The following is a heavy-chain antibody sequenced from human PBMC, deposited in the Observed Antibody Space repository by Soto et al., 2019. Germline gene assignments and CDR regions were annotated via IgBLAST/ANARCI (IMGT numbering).Heavy chain of an antibody. D-gene: IGHD6-13*01. J-gene: IGHJ2*01. Sequence: GGSLRLSCAASGFTFSSYGMHWVRQAPGKGLEWVAVIWYDGSNKYYADSVKGRFTISRDNSKNTLYLQMNSLRAEDTAVYYCARGCPGPGAATRKRTWYFDLWGRGTLVTVSS. CDR2: IWYDGSNK. V-gene: IGHV3-33*01. CDR1: GFTFSSYG. CDR3: ARGCPGPGAATRKRTWYFDL.